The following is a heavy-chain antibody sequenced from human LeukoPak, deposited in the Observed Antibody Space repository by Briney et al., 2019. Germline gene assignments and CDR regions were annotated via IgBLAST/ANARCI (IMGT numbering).Heavy chain of an antibody. CDR3: AREWQGGIAAAGTRIEGDY. CDR1: GFSVSGYW. D-gene: IGHD6-13*01. J-gene: IGHJ4*02. V-gene: IGHV3-7*01. CDR2: IKQDGSEK. Sequence: QAGGSLRLCCAVSGFSVSGYWMTWVRQAPGKGLEWVANIKQDGSEKNYVDSVKGRFTISRDNAENSLFLQMNSLRVEDTAVYYCAREWQGGIAAAGTRIEGDYWGQGTLVAVSS.